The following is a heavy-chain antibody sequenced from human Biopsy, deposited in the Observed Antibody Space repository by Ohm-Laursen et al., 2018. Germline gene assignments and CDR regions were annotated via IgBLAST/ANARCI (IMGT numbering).Heavy chain of an antibody. J-gene: IGHJ4*01. CDR3: ASHVTYNFNGGLDY. CDR2: IIPMFGIT. Sequence: SVKVSCKPSRVTFSSYAVSWVRQAPGQGLEWMGGIIPMFGITNYAQKFQGRLSITADKSTTAAYLELSGLRSEDTAVYYCASHVTYNFNGGLDYWGHGTLVTVSS. V-gene: IGHV1-69*10. D-gene: IGHD1-14*01. CDR1: RVTFSSYA.